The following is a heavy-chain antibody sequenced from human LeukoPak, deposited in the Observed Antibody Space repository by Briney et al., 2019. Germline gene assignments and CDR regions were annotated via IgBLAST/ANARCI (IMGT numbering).Heavy chain of an antibody. D-gene: IGHD2-2*01. CDR3: ARRYCNSISCYHMDV. Sequence: SKTLSLTCTVSGGSISSFYWSWIRQSPGKGLEWIGFIYSNGSTNYNPSLKSRVTISVDTSKNQFSLKLSSMTAADTAVYYCARRYCNSISCYHMDVWGKGTTVTVSS. J-gene: IGHJ6*03. V-gene: IGHV4-4*09. CDR2: IYSNGST. CDR1: GGSISSFY.